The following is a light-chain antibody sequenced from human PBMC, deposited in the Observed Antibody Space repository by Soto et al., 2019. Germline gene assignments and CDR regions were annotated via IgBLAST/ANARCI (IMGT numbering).Light chain of an antibody. Sequence: DIVLTQSPGTLSLSPGERATLSCRASQSVSSTCLAWYQQRLGQAPRLLIYEASSRATGIPARFSGSGSGTDFTLTISSLEPEDLAVYYCQQHSNWPITFGQGTRLEIK. CDR1: QSVSSTC. V-gene: IGKV3D-20*02. CDR3: QQHSNWPIT. J-gene: IGKJ5*01. CDR2: EAS.